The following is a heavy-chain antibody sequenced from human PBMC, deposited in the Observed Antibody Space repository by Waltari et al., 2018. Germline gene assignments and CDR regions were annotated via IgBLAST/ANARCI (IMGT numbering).Heavy chain of an antibody. Sequence: EVQLLESGGAFVQPGGSLRLSCAASGFTVSSYAMTWVRQAPGKGVGGVSSVIPRGTGTYYADSVKGRFTISRDNSKNTLYLQMNSLRAEDTALYYCAKRDYAYGMDVWGQGTTVTVSS. CDR2: VIPRGTGT. V-gene: IGHV3-23*01. J-gene: IGHJ6*02. CDR3: AKRDYAYGMDV. CDR1: GFTVSSYA.